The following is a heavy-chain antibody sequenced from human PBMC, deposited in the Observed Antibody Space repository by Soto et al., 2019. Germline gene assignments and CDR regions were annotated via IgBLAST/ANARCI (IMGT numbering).Heavy chain of an antibody. D-gene: IGHD6-13*01. CDR2: ISYGGDNK. CDR1: GFIFSDYA. Sequence: QAQLVESGGGVVQPGRSLRLSCAASGFIFSDYAMHWVRQAPGKGLEWVAVISYGGDNKYYADSVRGRFAISRDNLKNTLDLQMNSLNPEDTAVYHCAKARHSTSWYGLEADFWGQGTLVTVSS. J-gene: IGHJ4*02. V-gene: IGHV3-30*09. CDR3: AKARHSTSWYGLEADF.